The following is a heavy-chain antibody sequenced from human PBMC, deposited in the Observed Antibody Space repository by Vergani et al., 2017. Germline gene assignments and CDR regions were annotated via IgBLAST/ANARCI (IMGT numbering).Heavy chain of an antibody. CDR2: ISYDGSNK. Sequence: VQLVESGGGLVQPGGSLRLSCAASGFTFRSYGMHWVRQAPGKGLEWVAVISYDGSNKYYADSVKGRFTISRGNSKNTLYLQMNSLRAEDTAVYYCVRDVRVSRTWGQGTLVAVSS. J-gene: IGHJ3*01. V-gene: IGHV3-30*03. CDR3: VRDVRVSRT. CDR1: GFTFRSYG.